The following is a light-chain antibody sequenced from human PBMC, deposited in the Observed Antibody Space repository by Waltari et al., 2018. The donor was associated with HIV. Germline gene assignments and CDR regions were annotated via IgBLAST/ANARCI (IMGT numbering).Light chain of an antibody. CDR3: AAWDDSLKGV. V-gene: IGLV1-44*01. CDR1: SSNIGRNP. CDR2: SNN. J-gene: IGLJ3*02. Sequence: QSVLTPPPSASGTPGQRVTIPCSGSSSNIGRNPVHWYQQLPGTAPKLLMYSNNQRPSGVPDRFSGSKSGTSASLVISGLQSEDEGDYYCAAWDDSLKGVFGGGTKMTVL.